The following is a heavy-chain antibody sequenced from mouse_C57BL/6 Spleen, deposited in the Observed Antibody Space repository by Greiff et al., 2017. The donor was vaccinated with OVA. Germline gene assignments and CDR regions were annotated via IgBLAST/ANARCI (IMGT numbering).Heavy chain of an antibody. V-gene: IGHV1-82*01. D-gene: IGHD2-4*01. CDR3: ARSYDYDFAY. CDR1: GYAFSSYW. Sequence: QVQLQESGPELVKPGASVKISCKASGYAFSSYWMNWVKQRPGQGLEWIGRIYPGDGDTNYNGKFKGKATLTADKSSSTAYMQLSSLTSEDSAVYFCARSYDYDFAYWGQGTLVTVSA. CDR2: IYPGDGDT. J-gene: IGHJ3*01.